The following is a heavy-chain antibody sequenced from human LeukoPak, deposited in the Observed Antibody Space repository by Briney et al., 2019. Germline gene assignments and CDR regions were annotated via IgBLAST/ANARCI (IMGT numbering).Heavy chain of an antibody. CDR3: ARDRSGDDDLWSGYYTNYFDP. D-gene: IGHD3-3*01. CDR1: GFTFNSYS. J-gene: IGHJ5*02. V-gene: IGHV3-48*01. CDR2: ISSSSSTI. Sequence: RGSLRLSCAVSGFTFNSYSINWVPQAPGKGLEWISYISSSSSTIYYGDSVKGRFTISRDNAKNSLYLQMNSLRAEDTAVYYCARDRSGDDDLWSGYYTNYFDPWGQGTLVTVSS.